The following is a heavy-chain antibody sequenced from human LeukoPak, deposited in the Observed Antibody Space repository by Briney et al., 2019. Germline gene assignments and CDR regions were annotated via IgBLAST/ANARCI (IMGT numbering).Heavy chain of an antibody. CDR2: INHSGST. J-gene: IGHJ6*02. Sequence: GSLRLSCAASGFTFSTSWMTWVRQAPGKGLEWIGEINHSGSTNYNPSLKSRVTISVDTSKNQFSLKLSSVTAADTAVYYCARGKYYDFWSGYYTSYYYGMDVWGQGTTVTVSS. CDR1: GFTFSTSW. V-gene: IGHV4-34*01. D-gene: IGHD3-3*01. CDR3: ARGKYYDFWSGYYTSYYYGMDV.